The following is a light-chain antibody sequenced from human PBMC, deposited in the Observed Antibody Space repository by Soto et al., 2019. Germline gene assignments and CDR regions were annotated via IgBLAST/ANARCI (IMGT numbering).Light chain of an antibody. Sequence: QSVLTQPASVSGSPGQSITISCTGTSSDVGGYNYVSWYQQHPGKAPKVMIYEVSNRPSGVSNRFSGSKSGNTASLTISGLQAEDEADYYCSSYAGSYTVVFGGGTKLTVL. CDR2: EVS. J-gene: IGLJ2*01. CDR3: SSYAGSYTVV. V-gene: IGLV2-14*01. CDR1: SSDVGGYNY.